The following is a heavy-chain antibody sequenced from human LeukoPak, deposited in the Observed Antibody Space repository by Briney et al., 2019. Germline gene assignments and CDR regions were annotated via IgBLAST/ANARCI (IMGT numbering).Heavy chain of an antibody. J-gene: IGHJ4*02. CDR3: ARRLKNSNGWTFDY. D-gene: IGHD6-19*01. V-gene: IGHV5-51*01. CDR2: IYPGDSDT. CDR1: GYSFTIYW. Sequence: TAGESLKISCKGSGYSFTIYWIGWVRQMPGKGLEWMGIIYPGDSDTRYSPSFQGQVTISADRSINTAYLQWSSLKASDTAIYYCARRLKNSNGWTFDYWGQGTLVTVSS.